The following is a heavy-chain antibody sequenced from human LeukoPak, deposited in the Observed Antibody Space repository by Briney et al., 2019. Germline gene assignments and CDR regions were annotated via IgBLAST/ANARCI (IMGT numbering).Heavy chain of an antibody. V-gene: IGHV1-2*02. D-gene: IGHD3-16*01. CDR1: GYTLTDYY. CDR3: ARGRRILGGPENAGDFFDF. Sequence: ASVKVSGKVSGYTLTDYYLHWVRQAPGQGLKWMGWINPNSGATHYAQSFQARVTMTRDTSIASSYMELTGLESDDTAVYYCARGRRILGGPENAGDFFDFWGQGSLVTVSS. CDR2: INPNSGAT. J-gene: IGHJ4*01.